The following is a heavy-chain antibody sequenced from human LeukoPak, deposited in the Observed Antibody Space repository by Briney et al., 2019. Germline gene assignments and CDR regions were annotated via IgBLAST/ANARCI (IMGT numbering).Heavy chain of an antibody. CDR2: ISGSVGST. V-gene: IGHV3-23*01. CDR3: AKGPRKRPYGWYYDFWSGYSQNDY. Sequence: PGGSLRLSCAASGFTFSSYAMSWVRQAPGKGLEGVSAISGSVGSTYYADSVKGRFTISRDNSKNTLYLQMNSLRAEDTAVYYCAKGPRKRPYGWYYDFWSGYSQNDYWGQGTLVTVPS. D-gene: IGHD3-3*01. CDR1: GFTFSSYA. J-gene: IGHJ4*02.